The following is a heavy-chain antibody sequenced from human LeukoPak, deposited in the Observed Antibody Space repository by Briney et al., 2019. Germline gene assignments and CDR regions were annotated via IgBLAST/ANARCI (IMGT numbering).Heavy chain of an antibody. CDR1: GYTFTCYG. CDR3: ARDSMDTAMVTIGY. Sequence: GASVKVSCKASGYTFTCYGISWVRQAPGQGLEWMGWISAYNGNTNYAQKLQGRVTMTTDTSTSTAYMEQRSLRSDDTAVYYCARDSMDTAMVTIGYWGQGTLVTVSS. D-gene: IGHD5-18*01. CDR2: ISAYNGNT. V-gene: IGHV1-18*01. J-gene: IGHJ4*02.